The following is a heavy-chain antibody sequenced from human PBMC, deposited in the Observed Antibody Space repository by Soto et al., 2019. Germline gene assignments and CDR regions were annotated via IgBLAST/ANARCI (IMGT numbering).Heavy chain of an antibody. J-gene: IGHJ6*04. CDR1: RYTFTGHY. Sequence: ASVKVSCKASRYTFTGHYMHWVRQAPGQGLEWMGWINPNSGGTNYAQKFQGWVTMTRDTSISTAYMELSRLRSDDTAVYYCARGGVGSGWANYYYYYGRDVWGKGSRVTVSS. CDR3: ARGGVGSGWANYYYYYGRDV. CDR2: INPNSGGT. V-gene: IGHV1-2*04. D-gene: IGHD6-25*01.